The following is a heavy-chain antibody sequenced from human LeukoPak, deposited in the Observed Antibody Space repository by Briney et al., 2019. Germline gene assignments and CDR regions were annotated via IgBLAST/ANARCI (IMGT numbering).Heavy chain of an antibody. V-gene: IGHV5-51*01. J-gene: IGHJ4*02. D-gene: IGHD2-2*02. CDR3: ARLACSSTSCHSGSSYYFDY. Sequence: GESLKISCQGSGYSFSNYWIAWVRQMPGKGLEWMGIIYLGDPETKYRPSLQGQVTISVDKSISTAFLQWSSLKASDTAIYYCARLACSSTSCHSGSSYYFDYWGQGTLVTVSS. CDR1: GYSFSNYW. CDR2: IYLGDPET.